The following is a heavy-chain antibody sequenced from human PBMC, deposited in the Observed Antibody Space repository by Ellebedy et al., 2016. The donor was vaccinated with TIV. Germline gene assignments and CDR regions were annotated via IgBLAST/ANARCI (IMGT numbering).Heavy chain of an antibody. Sequence: MPSETLSLTCTVSGDSIRSGFWAWIRQPPGKGLEWIGSITQSGDTNLSPSLKSRIALSIDTSKKQFSLRMTSVTAADTAVYYCAIDPELSRPYFYAMDVWGQGTMVTVSS. CDR1: GDSIRSGF. D-gene: IGHD1-14*01. V-gene: IGHV4-59*01. J-gene: IGHJ6*02. CDR3: AIDPELSRPYFYAMDV. CDR2: ITQSGDT.